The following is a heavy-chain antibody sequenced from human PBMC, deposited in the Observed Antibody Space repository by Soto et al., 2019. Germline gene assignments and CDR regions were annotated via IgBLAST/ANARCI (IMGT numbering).Heavy chain of an antibody. CDR3: AREGWNSITHYYYYYMDV. CDR1: GFTFSSYG. J-gene: IGHJ6*03. V-gene: IGHV3-33*01. Sequence: SGGSLRLSCAASGFTFSSYGMHWVRQAPGKGLEWVAVIWYDGSNKYYADSVKGRFTISRDNSKNTLYLQMNSLRAEDTAVYYCAREGWNSITHYYYYYMDVWGKGTTVTVSS. D-gene: IGHD1-7*01. CDR2: IWYDGSNK.